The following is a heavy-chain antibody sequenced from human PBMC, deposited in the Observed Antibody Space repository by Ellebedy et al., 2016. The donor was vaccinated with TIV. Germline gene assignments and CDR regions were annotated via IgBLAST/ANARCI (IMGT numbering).Heavy chain of an antibody. CDR1: GFTFSNYD. D-gene: IGHD6-25*01. V-gene: IGHV3-48*04. J-gene: IGHJ5*02. CDR3: ARDRLSKALDP. CDR2: ISSGSSII. Sequence: GESLKISXATSGFTFSNYDMNWVRQAPGKGLEWVSFISSGSSIISYADSVKVRFTISRDNAKNSLYLQMNSLRAEDTAVYYCARDRLSKALDPWGQGTLVTVSS.